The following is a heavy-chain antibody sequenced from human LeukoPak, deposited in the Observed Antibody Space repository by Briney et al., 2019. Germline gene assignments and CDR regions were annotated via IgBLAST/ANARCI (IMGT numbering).Heavy chain of an antibody. D-gene: IGHD6-13*01. CDR2: INPNSGGT. V-gene: IGHV1-2*02. CDR1: GYTFTDYH. Sequence: ASVKVSCKASGYTFTDYHMHWVRQAPGQGLEWMGWINPNSGGTNYAQKFQGRVTMTRDTSISTAYMELSSLRSDDTAVYYCARDRIAAAGTGRRWFDPWGQGTLVTVSS. CDR3: ARDRIAAAGTGRRWFDP. J-gene: IGHJ5*02.